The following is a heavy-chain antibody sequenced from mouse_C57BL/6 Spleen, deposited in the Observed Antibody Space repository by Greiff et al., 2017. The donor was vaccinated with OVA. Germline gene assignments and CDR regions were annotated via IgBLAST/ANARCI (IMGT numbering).Heavy chain of an antibody. CDR2: INPNNGGT. J-gene: IGHJ2*01. Sequence: EVQLQQSGPELVKPGASVKMSCKASGYTFTDYNMHWVKQSHGKSLEWIGYINPNNGGTSYNQKFKGKATLTVNKSSSTAYMELRSLTSEDSAVYYCARDSFGGYYYGRPDYWGQGTTLTVSS. CDR3: ARDSFGGYYYGRPDY. V-gene: IGHV1-22*01. D-gene: IGHD1-1*01. CDR1: GYTFTDYN.